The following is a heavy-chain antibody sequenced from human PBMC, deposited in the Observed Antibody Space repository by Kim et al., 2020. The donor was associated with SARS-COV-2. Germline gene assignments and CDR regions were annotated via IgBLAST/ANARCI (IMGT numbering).Heavy chain of an antibody. D-gene: IGHD3-10*01. CDR2: INAGNGNT. CDR3: ARDRGPGDGMDV. Sequence: ASVKVSCKASGYTFTSYAMHWVRQAPGQRLEWMGWINAGNGNTKYSQKFQGRVTITRDTSASTAYMELSSLRSEDTAVYYCARDRGPGDGMDVWGQGTTVTVSS. V-gene: IGHV1-3*01. CDR1: GYTFTSYA. J-gene: IGHJ6*02.